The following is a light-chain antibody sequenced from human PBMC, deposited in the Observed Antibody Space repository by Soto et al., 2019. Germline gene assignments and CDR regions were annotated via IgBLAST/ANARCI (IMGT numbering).Light chain of an antibody. J-gene: IGKJ1*01. CDR3: QQYGISPT. CDR2: DAS. V-gene: IGKV3-20*01. CDR1: HSVSSNY. Sequence: EIVLTQSPGTLSLSPGEGATLSCRSSHSVSSNYLAWYQQKPGQAPRLLIYDASSRATGIPDRFSGSGSGTDFTLTISRLEPVDFAVYYCQQYGISPTFGQGTKVEIK.